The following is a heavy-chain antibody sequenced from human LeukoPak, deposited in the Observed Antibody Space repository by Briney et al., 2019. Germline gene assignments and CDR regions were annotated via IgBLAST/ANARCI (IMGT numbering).Heavy chain of an antibody. D-gene: IGHD2/OR15-2a*01. J-gene: IGHJ5*02. CDR2: IWYDGTNE. CDR3: ASLGAFSSNHVLRWFDH. Sequence: GGSLRLSCVASGFNFNTYGMHWVRQAPGKGLEWMASIWYDGTNENYADSVKGRFTISRDNSKNNLYLQMNSLRGEDTAFYYCASLGAFSSNHVLRWFDHWGQGTLVSVSS. CDR1: GFNFNTYG. V-gene: IGHV3-33*01.